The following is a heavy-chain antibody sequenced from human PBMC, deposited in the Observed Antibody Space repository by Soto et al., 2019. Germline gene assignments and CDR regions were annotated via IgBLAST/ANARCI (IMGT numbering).Heavy chain of an antibody. CDR3: ARPTGGVPAAKYYYYGMDV. CDR2: INPNSGGT. V-gene: IGHV1-2*04. D-gene: IGHD2-2*01. J-gene: IGHJ6*02. Sequence: QVQLVQSGAEVKKPGASVKVSCKASGYTFTGYYMHWVRQAPGQGLEWMGWINPNSGGTNYAQKFQGWVSMTRDTSISTAYMELSRMRSDDTAVYYCARPTGGVPAAKYYYYGMDVWGQGTTVTVSS. CDR1: GYTFTGYY.